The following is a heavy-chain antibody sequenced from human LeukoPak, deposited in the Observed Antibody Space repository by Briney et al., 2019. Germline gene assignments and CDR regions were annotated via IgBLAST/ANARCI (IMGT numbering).Heavy chain of an antibody. Sequence: ASVKVSCKASGYTFTDYFMNWVRQAPGQGLECMGWINPKSGGTVYAQKFQGRVTMTRDTSSSTAYMELSSLRSEDTAVYFCARARHSGSYSPFDYWGQGTPVTVSS. CDR1: GYTFTDYF. CDR3: ARARHSGSYSPFDY. J-gene: IGHJ4*02. D-gene: IGHD1-26*01. V-gene: IGHV1-2*02. CDR2: INPKSGGT.